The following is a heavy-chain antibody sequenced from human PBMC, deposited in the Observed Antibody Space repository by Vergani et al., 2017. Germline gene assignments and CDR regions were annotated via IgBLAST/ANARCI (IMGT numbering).Heavy chain of an antibody. D-gene: IGHD3-10*01. Sequence: EVQLVESGGGLVQPGGSLRLSCAASGFTVSSNYMSWVRQAPGKGLEWVSVIYSGGSTYYADSVKARFTITRDNSKNTLYLQMNSLRAEDTAVYYCARARGGAPNIDDWGQGTLVTVSS. J-gene: IGHJ4*02. CDR1: GFTVSSNY. CDR2: IYSGGST. CDR3: ARARGGAPNIDD. V-gene: IGHV3-66*02.